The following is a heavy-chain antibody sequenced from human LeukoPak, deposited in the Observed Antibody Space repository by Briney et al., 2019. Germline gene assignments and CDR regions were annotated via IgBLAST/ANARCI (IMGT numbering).Heavy chain of an antibody. Sequence: GGSLRLSCAASGFTFDDYAMHWVRQAPGKGLEWVSGISWNSGSIGYADSVKGRFTISRDNAKNSLYLQMNSLRAEDTALYYCARGYDAFDIWGQGTMVTVSS. CDR1: GFTFDDYA. CDR2: ISWNSGSI. J-gene: IGHJ3*02. CDR3: ARGYDAFDI. V-gene: IGHV3-9*01.